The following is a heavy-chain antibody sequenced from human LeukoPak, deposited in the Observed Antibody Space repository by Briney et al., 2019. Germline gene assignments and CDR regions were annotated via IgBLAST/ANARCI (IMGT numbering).Heavy chain of an antibody. Sequence: PSETLSLTCAVYGGSFSGYYWSWIRQPPGKGLEWIGEINHSGSTNYNPSLKSRVTISGDTSKNQFSLKLSSVTAADTAVYYCAANYYDSSGALPFDYWGQGTLVTVSS. D-gene: IGHD3-22*01. V-gene: IGHV4-34*01. CDR1: GGSFSGYY. CDR2: INHSGST. CDR3: AANYYDSSGALPFDY. J-gene: IGHJ4*02.